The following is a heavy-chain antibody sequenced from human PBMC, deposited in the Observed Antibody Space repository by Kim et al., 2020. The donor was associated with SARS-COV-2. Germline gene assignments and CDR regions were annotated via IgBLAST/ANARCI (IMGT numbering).Heavy chain of an antibody. CDR1: GYTFTSYA. Sequence: ASVKVSCKASGYTFTSYAMNWVRQAPGQGLEWMGWINTNTGNPTYAQGFTGRFVFSLDTSVSTAYLQISSLKAEDTAVYYCARETPPSSNVQQLFFRPGRSSDYWGQGTLVTVSS. CDR3: ARETPPSSNVQQLFFRPGRSSDY. V-gene: IGHV7-4-1*02. J-gene: IGHJ4*02. D-gene: IGHD6-13*01. CDR2: INTNTGNP.